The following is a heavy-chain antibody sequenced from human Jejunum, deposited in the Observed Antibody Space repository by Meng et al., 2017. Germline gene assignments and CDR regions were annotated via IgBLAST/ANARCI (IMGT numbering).Heavy chain of an antibody. Sequence: LEVAGPGLVEPSGTLSRTCAVSGASISRGYWWSWVRQPPGKGLEWIGEIHHGGDTNYNPSLKSRVTISVDKSNNQYSLRLTSVTAADTAMYYCARNGAYSADHWGQGTLVTVSS. J-gene: IGHJ4*02. CDR3: ARNGAYSADH. V-gene: IGHV4-4*02. CDR1: GASISRGYW. CDR2: IHHGGDT. D-gene: IGHD2-15*01.